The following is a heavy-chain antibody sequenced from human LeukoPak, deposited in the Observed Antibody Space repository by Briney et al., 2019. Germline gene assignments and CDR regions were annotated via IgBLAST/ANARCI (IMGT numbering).Heavy chain of an antibody. CDR2: FDPGNCEM. Sequence: GASVKVSCKVSGYTLTQLVIHWVRQAPGEGREWVGGFDPGNCEMNYAQKFQGRVTMSEYTSTDTAYMDLRSLRSEDTDIYFCATVSSFDSNIYSYFWGQGTLVTVSS. J-gene: IGHJ4*02. V-gene: IGHV1-24*01. CDR1: GYTLTQLV. D-gene: IGHD3-22*01. CDR3: ATVSSFDSNIYSYF.